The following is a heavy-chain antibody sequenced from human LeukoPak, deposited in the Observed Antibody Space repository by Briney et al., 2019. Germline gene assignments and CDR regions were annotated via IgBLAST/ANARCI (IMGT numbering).Heavy chain of an antibody. CDR2: ISYDGSNK. J-gene: IGHJ4*02. D-gene: IGHD2-15*01. Sequence: PGGSQRLSCAASGFTFSSYGMHWVRQAPGKGLEWVAVISYDGSNKYYADSVKGRFTISRDNSKNTLYLQMNSLRAEDTAVYYCAKDYSRQGDYFDYWGQGTMVTVSS. V-gene: IGHV3-30*18. CDR1: GFTFSSYG. CDR3: AKDYSRQGDYFDY.